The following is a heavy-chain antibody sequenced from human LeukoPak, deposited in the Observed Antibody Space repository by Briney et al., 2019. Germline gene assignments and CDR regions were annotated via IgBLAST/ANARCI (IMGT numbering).Heavy chain of an antibody. CDR1: GGSISSYY. D-gene: IGHD7-27*01. CDR3: ARHWGSNWFDP. Sequence: KPSETLSLTCTVSGGSISSYYWSWIRQPPGKGLEWIGYIYYSGSTNYNPSLKSRVTISVDTSKNQLSLKLSSVTAADTAVYYCARHWGSNWFDPWGQGTLVTVSS. V-gene: IGHV4-59*08. CDR2: IYYSGST. J-gene: IGHJ5*02.